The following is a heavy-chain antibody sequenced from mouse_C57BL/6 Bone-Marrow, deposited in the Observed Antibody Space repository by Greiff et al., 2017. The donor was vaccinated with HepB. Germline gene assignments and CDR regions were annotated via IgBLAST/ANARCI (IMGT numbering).Heavy chain of an antibody. CDR3: ARPPMDY. V-gene: IGHV5-17*01. CDR2: ISSGSSTI. J-gene: IGHJ4*01. Sequence: EVKLEESGEGLVKPGWSLKLSCAASGFTFSDYGMHWVRQAPEKGLEWFAYISSGSSTIYYADTVKGRFTISRDNAKNTLFLQMTSLRSEDTVMYYCARPPMDYWGQGTSVTGSS. CDR1: GFTFSDYG.